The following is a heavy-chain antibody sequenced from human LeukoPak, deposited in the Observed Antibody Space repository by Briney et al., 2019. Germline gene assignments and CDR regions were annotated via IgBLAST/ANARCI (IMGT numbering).Heavy chain of an antibody. CDR1: GGSISSYY. V-gene: IGHV4-59*01. CDR3: ARARYCSSTSCYGAFDI. Sequence: SETLSLTCTVSGGSISSYYWSWIRQPPGKGLKWIGYIYYSGSTNYNPSLKSRVTISVDTSKNQFSLKLSSVTAADTAVYYCARARYCSSTSCYGAFDIWGQGTMVTVSS. CDR2: IYYSGST. D-gene: IGHD2-2*01. J-gene: IGHJ3*02.